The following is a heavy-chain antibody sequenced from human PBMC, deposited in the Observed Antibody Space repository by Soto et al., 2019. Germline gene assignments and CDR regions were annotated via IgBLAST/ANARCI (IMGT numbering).Heavy chain of an antibody. V-gene: IGHV2-5*01. D-gene: IGHD6-13*01. CDR3: AHRAHSSSWFYYYDYMDV. CDR2: IYWYDDK. CDR1: GFSLSTSGVG. J-gene: IGHJ6*03. Sequence: QITLKESGPTLVKPTQTLTLTCTFSGFSLSTSGVGVGWIRQPPGKALEWLALIYWYDDKRYSPSLKRRLTITKDTSKNQVVLTMTNMDPVDTATYYCAHRAHSSSWFYYYDYMDVWGKGTTVTVSS.